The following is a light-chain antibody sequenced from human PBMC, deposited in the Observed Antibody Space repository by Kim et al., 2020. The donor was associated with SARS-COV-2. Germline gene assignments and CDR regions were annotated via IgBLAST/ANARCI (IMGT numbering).Light chain of an antibody. CDR2: DNN. CDR3: QSYDSSLRAWV. V-gene: IGLV1-40*01. CDR1: SSNIGAGYD. J-gene: IGLJ3*02. Sequence: QSVLTQPPSVSGAPGQRVSICCTGSSSNIGAGYDVHWYHQVTGSAPKLLIYDNNNRPSGVPDRLSGSKSGTSASLAITGLQAEDEADYYCQSYDSSLRAWVFGGGTKVTVL.